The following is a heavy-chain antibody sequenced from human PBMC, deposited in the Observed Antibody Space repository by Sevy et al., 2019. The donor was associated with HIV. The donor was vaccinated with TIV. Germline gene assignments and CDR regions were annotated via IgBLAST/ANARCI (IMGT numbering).Heavy chain of an antibody. CDR1: GFTFSSYS. CDR3: ARDSGSYYFYYYGMDV. Sequence: GSLRLSCAASGFTFSSYSMNWVRRAPGKGLEWVSSISSSSSYIYYADSVKGRFTISRDNAKNSLYLQMNSLRAEDTAVYYCARDSGSYYFYYYGMDVWGQGTTVTVSS. J-gene: IGHJ6*02. CDR2: ISSSSSYI. V-gene: IGHV3-21*01. D-gene: IGHD1-26*01.